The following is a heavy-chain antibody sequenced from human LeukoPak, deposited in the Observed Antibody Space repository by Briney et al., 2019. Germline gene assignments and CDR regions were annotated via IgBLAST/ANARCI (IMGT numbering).Heavy chain of an antibody. Sequence: PSETLSLPCAVYGGSFRGYYWSWIRQPPGNGREWIGEINHSGSTNYNPSLKSRVTISVDTSKNQFSLKLSSVTAADTAVYYCARYYYDSSGYSQYYFDYWGQGTLVTVAS. CDR1: GGSFRGYY. V-gene: IGHV4-34*01. J-gene: IGHJ4*02. CDR2: INHSGST. CDR3: ARYYYDSSGYSQYYFDY. D-gene: IGHD3-22*01.